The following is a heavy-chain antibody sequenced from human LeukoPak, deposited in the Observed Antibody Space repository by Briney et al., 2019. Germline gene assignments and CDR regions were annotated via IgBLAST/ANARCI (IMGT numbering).Heavy chain of an antibody. CDR1: GGFFSGYY. CDR3: ARGAPRILRFLEWGGGWYDY. D-gene: IGHD3-3*01. Sequence: SETLSLTCAVYGGFFSGYYWSWIRQPPGKGLEWIGEINHSGSTNYNPSLKSRVTISVDTSKNQFSLKLSSVTAADTAVYYCARGAPRILRFLEWGGGWYDYWGQGTLVTVSS. V-gene: IGHV4-34*01. J-gene: IGHJ4*02. CDR2: INHSGST.